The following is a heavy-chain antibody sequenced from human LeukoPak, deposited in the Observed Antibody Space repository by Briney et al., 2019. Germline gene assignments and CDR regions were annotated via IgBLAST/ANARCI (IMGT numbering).Heavy chain of an antibody. CDR2: FDPEDGET. Sequence: ALVKVSCKVSGYTLTELSMHWVRQAPGKGLEWVGGFDPEDGETIYAQKFQGRVTMTEDTSTDTAYMELSGLRSEDTAVYYCATAGSSWPLSFDYWGQGTLVTVSS. J-gene: IGHJ4*02. D-gene: IGHD6-13*01. V-gene: IGHV1-24*01. CDR3: ATAGSSWPLSFDY. CDR1: GYTLTELS.